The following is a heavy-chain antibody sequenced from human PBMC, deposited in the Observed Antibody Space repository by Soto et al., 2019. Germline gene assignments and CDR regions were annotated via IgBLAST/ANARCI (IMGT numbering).Heavy chain of an antibody. CDR3: ARPPYYYGSGSYSKSAEYFQH. CDR1: GYTFTRYA. Sequence: ASVKVSCKASGYTFTRYAMHWVRQAPGQRLEWMGWINAGNGNTKYSQKFQGRVTITRDTSASTAYMELSSLRSEDTAVYYCARPPYYYGSGSYSKSAEYFQHWGQGTLVTVSS. J-gene: IGHJ1*01. D-gene: IGHD3-10*01. CDR2: INAGNGNT. V-gene: IGHV1-3*01.